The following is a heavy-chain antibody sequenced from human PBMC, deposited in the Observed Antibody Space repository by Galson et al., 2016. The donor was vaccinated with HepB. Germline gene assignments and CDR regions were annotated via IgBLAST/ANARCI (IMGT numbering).Heavy chain of an antibody. J-gene: IGHJ5*02. Sequence: SLRLSCAASGFRVSGNYMNWVRQAPGKGLEWVSIIYSGGRTYYADSVKGRFTISRDNSKNTVYLQMDRLRAEDTAVYYCAPLGYCRGGLCYKVTWSQGTLVTVSS. V-gene: IGHV3-53*01. CDR1: GFRVSGNY. CDR3: APLGYCRGGLCYKVT. CDR2: IYSGGRT. D-gene: IGHD2-15*01.